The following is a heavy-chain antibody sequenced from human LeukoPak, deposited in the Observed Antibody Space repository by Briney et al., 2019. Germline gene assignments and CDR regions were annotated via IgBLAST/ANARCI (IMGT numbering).Heavy chain of an antibody. D-gene: IGHD5-12*01. CDR2: IYSGGST. Sequence: GGSLRLSCAASGFTFSSYSMNWVRQAPGKGLEWVSVIYSGGSTYYADSVKGRFTISRHNSKNTLYLQMNSLRAEDTAVYYCARETVARIQRDYYYYGMDVWGQGTTVTVSS. CDR1: GFTFSSYS. CDR3: ARETVARIQRDYYYYGMDV. J-gene: IGHJ6*02. V-gene: IGHV3-53*04.